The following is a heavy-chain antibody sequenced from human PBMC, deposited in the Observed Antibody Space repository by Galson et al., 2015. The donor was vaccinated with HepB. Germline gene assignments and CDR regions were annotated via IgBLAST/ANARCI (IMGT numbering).Heavy chain of an antibody. D-gene: IGHD3-22*01. J-gene: IGHJ4*02. CDR1: GYTFTSYG. CDR3: ARDVGTMIVKLVYFDY. V-gene: IGHV1-18*04. Sequence: SVKVSCKASGYTFTSYGISWVRQAPGQGLEWMGWISAYNGNTNYAQKLQGRVTMTTDTSTSTAYMELRSLRSDDTAMYYCARDVGTMIVKLVYFDYWGQGTLVTVSS. CDR2: ISAYNGNT.